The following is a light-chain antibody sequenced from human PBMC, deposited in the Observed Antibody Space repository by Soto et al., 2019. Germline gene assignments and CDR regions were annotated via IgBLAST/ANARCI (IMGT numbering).Light chain of an antibody. V-gene: IGLV2-14*01. Sequence: QSVLTQPASVSGSSGQSITISCTGTSSDVGGYNYVSWYQQHPGKAPKLMIYEVSNRPSGVSDRFSGSRSGNTASLTISGLQAEDESDYYCISYTSSSTWVFGGGTKLTVL. J-gene: IGLJ3*02. CDR1: SSDVGGYNY. CDR2: EVS. CDR3: ISYTSSSTWV.